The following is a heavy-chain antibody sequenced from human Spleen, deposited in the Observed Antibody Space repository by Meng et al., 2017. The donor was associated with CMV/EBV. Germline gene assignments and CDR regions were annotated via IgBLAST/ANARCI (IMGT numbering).Heavy chain of an antibody. Sequence: QVQRVQSGAEVKKPGASVKVSCKASGYTFTSYYMHWVRQAPGQGLEWMGIINPSGGSTSYAQKFQGRVTMTRDTSTSTVYMELSSLRSEDTAVYYCARDQEEIVLMEASPFDPWGQGTLVTVSS. V-gene: IGHV1-46*01. CDR3: ARDQEEIVLMEASPFDP. CDR2: INPSGGST. J-gene: IGHJ5*02. CDR1: GYTFTSYY. D-gene: IGHD2-8*01.